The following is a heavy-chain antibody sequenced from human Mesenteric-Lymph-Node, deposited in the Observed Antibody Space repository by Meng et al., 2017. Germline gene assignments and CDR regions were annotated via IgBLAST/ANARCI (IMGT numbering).Heavy chain of an antibody. CDR3: AREVWQQLVPVLRSSYYYYGMDV. J-gene: IGHJ6*02. Sequence: GSLKISCAASGFTFSSYEMNWVRQAPGKGLEWVSYISSSGSTIYYADSVKGRFTISRDNAKNSLYLQMNSLRAEDTAVYYCAREVWQQLVPVLRSSYYYYGMDVWGQGTTVTVSS. CDR1: GFTFSSYE. D-gene: IGHD6-13*01. V-gene: IGHV3-48*03. CDR2: ISSSGSTI.